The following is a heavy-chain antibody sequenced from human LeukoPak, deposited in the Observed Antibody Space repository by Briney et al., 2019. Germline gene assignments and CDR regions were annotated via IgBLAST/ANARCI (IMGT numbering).Heavy chain of an antibody. J-gene: IGHJ3*02. D-gene: IGHD3-22*01. Sequence: GTSVKVSCKASGFTFTSSAMQWVRQARGQRLEWIGWIVVGSGNTNYAQKFQERVTITRDMSTSTAYMELSSLRSEDTAVYYCARDQRVDSSGYYDAFDIWGQGTMVTVSS. CDR2: IVVGSGNT. CDR1: GFTFTSSA. V-gene: IGHV1-58*02. CDR3: ARDQRVDSSGYYDAFDI.